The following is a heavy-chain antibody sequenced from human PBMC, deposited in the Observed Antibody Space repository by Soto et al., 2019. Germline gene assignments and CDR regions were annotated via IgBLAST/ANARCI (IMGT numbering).Heavy chain of an antibody. CDR1: GFTFSSYS. J-gene: IGHJ3*02. CDR3: ARDGALWLQNAFDI. D-gene: IGHD5-18*01. V-gene: IGHV3-48*01. Sequence: EVQLVESGGGLVQPGGSLRLSCAASGFTFSSYSMNWVRQAPGKGLEWVSYISSSSSTIYYADSVKGRFTISRDNAKNSLDLQMNSLRAEDTAVYYCARDGALWLQNAFDIWGQGTMVTVSS. CDR2: ISSSSSTI.